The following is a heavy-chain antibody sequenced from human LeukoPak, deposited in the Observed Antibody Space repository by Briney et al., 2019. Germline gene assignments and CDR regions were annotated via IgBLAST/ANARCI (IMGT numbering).Heavy chain of an antibody. Sequence: SETLSLTCTVSGGSISSSSYHWGWIRQPPGKGLEWIGYIYYSGSTNYNPSLKSRVTISVDTSKNQFSLKLSSVTAADTAVYYCARDGSDYYDSSGYLRLFDYWGQGTLVTVSS. CDR3: ARDGSDYYDSSGYLRLFDY. V-gene: IGHV4-61*01. D-gene: IGHD3-22*01. J-gene: IGHJ4*02. CDR2: IYYSGST. CDR1: GGSISSSSYH.